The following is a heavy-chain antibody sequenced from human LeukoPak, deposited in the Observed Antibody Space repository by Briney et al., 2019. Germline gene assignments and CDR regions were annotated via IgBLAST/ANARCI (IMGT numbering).Heavy chain of an antibody. CDR2: ISDIGSI. J-gene: IGHJ4*02. V-gene: IGHV4-59*08. CDR3: AGHHPRNTVDF. D-gene: IGHD2/OR15-2a*01. CDR1: GGSISSYY. Sequence: PSETLSLTCTVSGGSISSYYRSWIRQPPGKGLEWTAYISDIGSINYNPSLKSRVTISLDTSKNQFSLKLSSVTAADTAVYYCAGHHPRNTVDFWGQGTLVTVSS.